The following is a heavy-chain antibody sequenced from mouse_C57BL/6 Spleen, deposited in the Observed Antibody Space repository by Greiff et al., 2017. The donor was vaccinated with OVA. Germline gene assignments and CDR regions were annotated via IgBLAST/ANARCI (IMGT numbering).Heavy chain of an antibody. J-gene: IGHJ2*01. CDR2: IDPSDSYT. CDR3: ARLDYYGSSYPFYFDY. CDR1: GYTFTSYW. D-gene: IGHD1-1*01. Sequence: QVQLQQPGAELVMPGASVKLSCKASGYTFTSYWMHWVKQRPGQGLEWIGEIDPSDSYTNYNQKFKGKSTLTVDKSSSTAYMQLSSLTSEDSAVYYCARLDYYGSSYPFYFDYWGQGTTLTVSS. V-gene: IGHV1-69*01.